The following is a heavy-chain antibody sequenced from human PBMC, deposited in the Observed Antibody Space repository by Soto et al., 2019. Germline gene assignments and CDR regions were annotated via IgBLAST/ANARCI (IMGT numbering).Heavy chain of an antibody. D-gene: IGHD3-10*01. CDR2: NIPPFGTP. CDR3: ARDRDDYGSGSYYNRIDF. J-gene: IGHJ4*02. Sequence: QVQLVQSGAEVKKPGSSVNVSCKASGGIFSTYAISWLRQAPGQGLEWMGGNIPPFGTPNYAQRFQGRVTITAVESTSTAYMELSILISEDTAVYYCARDRDDYGSGSYYNRIDFWGQGTLVTVSS. V-gene: IGHV1-69*01. CDR1: GGIFSTYA.